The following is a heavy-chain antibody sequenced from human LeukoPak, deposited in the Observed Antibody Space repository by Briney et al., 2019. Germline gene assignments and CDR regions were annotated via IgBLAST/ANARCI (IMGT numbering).Heavy chain of an antibody. V-gene: IGHV3-30*04. CDR3: ARGDSFYYDSSDLPHAFDI. Sequence: GTSLTLSCAASGFNFGNAAMHWVRKAPGKGLDWVALISYDGSNEYYADSVKGRSTIPRDNSKTTLFLQMNSLRLEDTAVYYCARGDSFYYDSSDLPHAFDIWGQGTMVTVSS. D-gene: IGHD3-22*01. CDR1: GFNFGNAA. J-gene: IGHJ3*02. CDR2: ISYDGSNE.